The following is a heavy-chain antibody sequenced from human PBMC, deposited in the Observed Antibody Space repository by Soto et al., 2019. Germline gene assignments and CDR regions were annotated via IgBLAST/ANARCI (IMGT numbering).Heavy chain of an antibody. Sequence: QVQLVESGGGVVQPGRSLRLSCAASGFTFSSYGMHWVRQAPGKGLEWVAVISYDGSNKYYADSVKGRFTISRDNSKNTLYLRMNSVRAEDTAVYYCAIGDCGGYCYSLDAFDIWGQGTMVTVSS. V-gene: IGHV3-30*03. CDR1: GFTFSSYG. J-gene: IGHJ3*02. CDR3: AIGDCGGYCYSLDAFDI. D-gene: IGHD2-21*01. CDR2: ISYDGSNK.